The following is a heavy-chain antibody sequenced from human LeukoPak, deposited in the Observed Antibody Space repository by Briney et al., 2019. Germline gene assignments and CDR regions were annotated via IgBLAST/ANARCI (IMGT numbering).Heavy chain of an antibody. CDR2: INHSGST. CDR1: GGSFSGYY. J-gene: IGHJ4*02. CDR3: ARQTTFDC. Sequence: PSETLSLTCAVYGGSFSGYYWSWIRQPPGKGLEWIGEINHSGSTNYNPSLKSRVTISVDTSKNQFSLKLSSVTAADTAVYYCARQTTFDCWGQGTLVTVSS. V-gene: IGHV4-34*01. D-gene: IGHD4-17*01.